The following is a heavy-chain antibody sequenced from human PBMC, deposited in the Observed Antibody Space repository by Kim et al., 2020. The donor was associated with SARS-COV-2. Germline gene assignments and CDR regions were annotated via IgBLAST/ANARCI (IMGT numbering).Heavy chain of an antibody. CDR3: ARTKGVMDFFEY. CDR2: I. V-gene: IGHV3-21*04. Sequence: IYHAESVKGRFPITRDNARNTLYLQVNSLRVDDTAVYYCARTKGVMDFFEYWGQGTLVTVSS. J-gene: IGHJ4*02. D-gene: IGHD2-8*01.